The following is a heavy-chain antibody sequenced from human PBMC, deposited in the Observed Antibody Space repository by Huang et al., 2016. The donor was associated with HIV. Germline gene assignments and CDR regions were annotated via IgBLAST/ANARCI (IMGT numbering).Heavy chain of an antibody. CDR3: ARHFSYYDSSGYTPWDAFDI. V-gene: IGHV4-39*01. D-gene: IGHD3-22*01. Sequence: QLQLQGSGPGLVKPSETLSLTCTVSGGSITSSSYYWGWIRQPPGKGLGWVGSIYYSGSTDYNPSLTSRVTVSVDTSKNQFSLKLSSVTAADTAVYYCARHFSYYDSSGYTPWDAFDIWGQGTMVTVSS. J-gene: IGHJ3*02. CDR2: IYYSGST. CDR1: GGSITSSSYY.